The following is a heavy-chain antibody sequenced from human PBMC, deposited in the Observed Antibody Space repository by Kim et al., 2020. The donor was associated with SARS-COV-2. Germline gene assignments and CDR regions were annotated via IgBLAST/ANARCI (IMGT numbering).Heavy chain of an antibody. J-gene: IGHJ6*02. Sequence: GGSLRLSCTASGFTFGDYAMSWFRQAPGKGLEWVGFIRSKAYGGTTEYAASVKGRFTISRDDSKSIAYLQMNSLKTEDTAVYYCTRSSELSTGGSYYDFWSGYYIYGMDVWGQGTTVTVSS. CDR1: GFTFGDYA. V-gene: IGHV3-49*03. CDR2: IRSKAYGGTT. D-gene: IGHD3-3*01. CDR3: TRSSELSTGGSYYDFWSGYYIYGMDV.